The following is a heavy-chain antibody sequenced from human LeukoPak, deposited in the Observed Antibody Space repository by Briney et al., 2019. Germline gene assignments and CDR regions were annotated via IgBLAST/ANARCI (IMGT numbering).Heavy chain of an antibody. CDR2: IRYDESDK. V-gene: IGHV3-30*02. Sequence: GGSLRLSCATSGFTFSHYGMHWVRQPPGRGLDWVAHIRYDESDKYYADSVKGRFTISRDNSKNTLYLQMNSLRAEDTAVYYCAREPKTRSSSWPKPWSEERVVFGFDYWGQGTLVTVSS. J-gene: IGHJ4*02. CDR3: AREPKTRSSSWPKPWSEERVVFGFDY. CDR1: GFTFSHYG. D-gene: IGHD6-13*01.